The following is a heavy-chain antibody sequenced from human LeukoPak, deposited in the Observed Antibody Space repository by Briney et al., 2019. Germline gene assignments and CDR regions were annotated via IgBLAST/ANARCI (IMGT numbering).Heavy chain of an antibody. CDR2: IYTSGST. D-gene: IGHD5-24*01. J-gene: IGHJ4*02. CDR3: ARAHVEMATISRPRNIYFDY. Sequence: PSETLSLTCAVSGGSISSGGYSWSWIRQPAGKGLEWIGRIYTSGSTNYDPSLKSRVTISVDTSKNQFSLKLSSVTAADTAVYYCARAHVEMATISRPRNIYFDYWGQGTLVTVSS. CDR1: GGSISSGGYS. V-gene: IGHV4-61*02.